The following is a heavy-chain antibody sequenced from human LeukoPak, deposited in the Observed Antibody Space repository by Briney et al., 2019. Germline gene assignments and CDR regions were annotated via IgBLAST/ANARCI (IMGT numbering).Heavy chain of an antibody. CDR1: GFTFSNYA. Sequence: QAGGSLRLSCAASGFTFSNYAMSWVRQAPGKGLERVSGINAGATVTYYADSVRGRFTVSRDNSQNTVSLQVNNLRTEDTALYYCAKTSLSDASGHYYYMDVWGKGTTVTVSS. D-gene: IGHD3-3*01. CDR2: INAGATVT. CDR3: AKTSLSDASGHYYYMDV. J-gene: IGHJ6*03. V-gene: IGHV3-23*01.